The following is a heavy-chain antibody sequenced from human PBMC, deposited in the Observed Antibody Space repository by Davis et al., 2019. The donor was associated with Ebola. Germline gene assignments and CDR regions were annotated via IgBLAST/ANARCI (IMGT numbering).Heavy chain of an antibody. CDR1: GYTFTGYY. J-gene: IGHJ5*02. V-gene: IGHV1-8*02. D-gene: IGHD3-3*01. CDR2: MNPNSGNT. Sequence: ASVKVSCKASGYTFTGYYMHWVRQAPGQGLEWMGWMNPNSGNTGYAQKFQGRITMTRNTSISTAYMELSSLRSEDTAVYYCASTTISNWFDPWGQGTLVTVSS. CDR3: ASTTISNWFDP.